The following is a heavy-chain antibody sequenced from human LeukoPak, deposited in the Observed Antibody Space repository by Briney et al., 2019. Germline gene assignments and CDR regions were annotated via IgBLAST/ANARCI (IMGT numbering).Heavy chain of an antibody. J-gene: IGHJ6*03. CDR3: AKAGGASFYYYMDV. Sequence: GGSLRLSRATSEFTFGNYAMSWVRQAPGKGLEWVSTITDSGDRTYYADSVKGRFTISRDNSKNTLYLQLNSLTAEDAAIYSCAKAGGASFYYYMDVWGKGTTVTVSS. CDR2: ITDSGDRT. CDR1: EFTFGNYA. D-gene: IGHD1-26*01. V-gene: IGHV3-23*01.